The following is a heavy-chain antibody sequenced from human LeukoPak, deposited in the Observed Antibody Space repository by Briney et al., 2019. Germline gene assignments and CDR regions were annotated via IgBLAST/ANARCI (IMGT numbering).Heavy chain of an antibody. D-gene: IGHD2-2*01. V-gene: IGHV1-8*02. CDR3: ARATTCSSTSCFYYYYYYMDV. CDR1: GYTFTSYG. J-gene: IGHJ6*03. CDR2: MNPNSGNT. Sequence: ASVKVSCKASGYTFTSYGISWVRQATGQGLEWMGWMNPNSGNTGYAQKFQGRVTMTRNTSISTAYMELSSLRSEDTAVYYCARATTCSSTSCFYYYYYYMDVWGKGTTVTISS.